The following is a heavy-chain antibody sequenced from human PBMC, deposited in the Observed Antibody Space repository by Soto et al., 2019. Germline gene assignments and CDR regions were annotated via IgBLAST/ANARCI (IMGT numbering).Heavy chain of an antibody. CDR3: SFSGSYFGGWYFQH. D-gene: IGHD1-26*01. Sequence: EVQLVESGGGLIQPGGSLRLSCAASGFTVSSNYMSWVRQAPGKGLEWVSVIYSGGNTYYADSVKGRFTISRDNSKNTLYLHMNSLRAEDTAVYFCSFSGSYFGGWYFQHLGQGTRVTVSS. CDR1: GFTVSSNY. CDR2: IYSGGNT. V-gene: IGHV3-53*01. J-gene: IGHJ1*01.